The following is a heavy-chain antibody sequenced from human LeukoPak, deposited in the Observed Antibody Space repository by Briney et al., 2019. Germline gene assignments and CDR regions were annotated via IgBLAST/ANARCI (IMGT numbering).Heavy chain of an antibody. CDR3: ARVEYYYGSGSYYNLLATTTPLNWFDP. V-gene: IGHV1-69*13. CDR2: IIPIFGTA. J-gene: IGHJ5*02. D-gene: IGHD3-10*01. CDR1: GYTFTSYA. Sequence: ASVKVSCKASGYTFTSYAISWVRQAPGQGLEWMGGIIPIFGTANYAQKFQGRVTITADESTSTAYMELSSLRSEDTAVYYCARVEYYYGSGSYYNLLATTTPLNWFDPWGQGTLVTVSS.